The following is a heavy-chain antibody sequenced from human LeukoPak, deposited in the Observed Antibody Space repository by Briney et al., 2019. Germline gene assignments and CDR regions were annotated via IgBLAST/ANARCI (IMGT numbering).Heavy chain of an antibody. CDR1: GFTFSSYD. V-gene: IGHV3-13*01. Sequence: SGGSLRLSCAASGFTFSSYDMHWVRQATGKGLEWVSAIGTAGDTYYPGSVKGRFTISRENAKNSLHLQMNSLRAGDTAVYYCARGSVLDAFDIWGQGTMVTVSS. D-gene: IGHD3-10*01. J-gene: IGHJ3*02. CDR2: IGTAGDT. CDR3: ARGSVLDAFDI.